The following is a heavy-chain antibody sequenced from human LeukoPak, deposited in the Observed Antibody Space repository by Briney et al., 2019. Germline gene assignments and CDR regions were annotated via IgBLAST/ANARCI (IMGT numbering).Heavy chain of an antibody. CDR2: IYYSGST. D-gene: IGHD4-17*01. J-gene: IGHJ4*02. CDR1: GGSISSGDYY. V-gene: IGHV4-30-4*01. CDR3: ARDTGYGDSAHFDY. Sequence: SEALSLTCTVSGGSISSGDYYWSWIRQPPGKGLEWIGYIYYSGSTYYNPSLKSRVTISVDTSKNQFSLKLSSVTAADTAVYYCARDTGYGDSAHFDYWGQGTLVTVSS.